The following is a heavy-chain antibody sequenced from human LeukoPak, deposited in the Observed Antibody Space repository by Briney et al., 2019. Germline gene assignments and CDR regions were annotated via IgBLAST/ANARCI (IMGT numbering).Heavy chain of an antibody. CDR3: ANGDRDGPFDY. CDR2: ISGSGGRT. Sequence: TGGSLRHSCAASGFTFSTYAMSWVRQAPAKGLEWVSSISGSGGRTYYAESVKGRFTISRDNSKNTLYLKMNSLRAEDTAVYYCANGDRDGPFDYWGQGTLVTVSS. J-gene: IGHJ4*02. V-gene: IGHV3-23*01. CDR1: GFTFSTYA. D-gene: IGHD7-27*01.